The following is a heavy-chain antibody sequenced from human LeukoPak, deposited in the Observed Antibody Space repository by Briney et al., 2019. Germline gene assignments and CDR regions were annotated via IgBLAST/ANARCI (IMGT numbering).Heavy chain of an antibody. Sequence: GGSLRLSCAAPGFTFSTYAMSWVRQAPGKGLEWVSAISDSGDSTYYADAVKGRFTISRDESKNTLYLQMNSLRAEDTAVYYCARVGSGSGSYGSGNYYFDDWGPGTLVTVSS. CDR1: GFTFSTYA. CDR2: ISDSGDST. V-gene: IGHV3-23*01. CDR3: ARVGSGSGSYGSGNYYFDD. J-gene: IGHJ4*02. D-gene: IGHD3-10*01.